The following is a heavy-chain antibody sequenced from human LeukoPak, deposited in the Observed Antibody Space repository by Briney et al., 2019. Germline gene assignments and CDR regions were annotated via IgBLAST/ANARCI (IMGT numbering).Heavy chain of an antibody. D-gene: IGHD4-23*01. J-gene: IGHJ3*02. V-gene: IGHV4-61*08. CDR2: IYYSGST. Sequence: SQTLSLTCTVSGGSISGGGYYWSWIRQPPGKGLEWIGYIYYSGSTNYNPSLKSRVTISVDTSKIQFSLKLNSVTAADTAVYYCARGGGYDYGGNSRAAFDIWGQGTMVTVSS. CDR1: GGSISGGGYY. CDR3: ARGGGYDYGGNSRAAFDI.